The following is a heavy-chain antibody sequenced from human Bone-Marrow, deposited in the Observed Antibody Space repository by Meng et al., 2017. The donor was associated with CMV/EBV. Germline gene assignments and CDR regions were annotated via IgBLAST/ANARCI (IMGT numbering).Heavy chain of an antibody. CDR2: ISAYNGNT. Sequence: ASVKVSCKASGYTFTSYGISWVRQAPGQGLEWMGWISAYNGNTNFAQNLQGRVTMTADTSTSTAYMELRSLRSDDTAVYYCARGDSSAYYTGPCAFDIWGQGTMVTVSS. CDR3: ARGDSSAYYTGPCAFDI. V-gene: IGHV1-18*01. J-gene: IGHJ3*02. CDR1: GYTFTSYG. D-gene: IGHD3-22*01.